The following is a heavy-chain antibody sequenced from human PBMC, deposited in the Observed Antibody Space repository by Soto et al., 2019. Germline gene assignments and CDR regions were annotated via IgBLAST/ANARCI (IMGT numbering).Heavy chain of an antibody. J-gene: IGHJ4*02. CDR3: AGGPGIAAAASVY. CDR2: INAGNGNT. CDR1: GYTFTSYA. V-gene: IGHV1-3*01. D-gene: IGHD6-13*01. Sequence: AASVKVSCKASGYTFTSYAMHWVRQAPGQRLEWMGWINAGNGNTKYSQKFQGRVTITRDTSASTAYMELSSLRSEDTAVYYCAGGPGIAAAASVYWGQGTLVTVSS.